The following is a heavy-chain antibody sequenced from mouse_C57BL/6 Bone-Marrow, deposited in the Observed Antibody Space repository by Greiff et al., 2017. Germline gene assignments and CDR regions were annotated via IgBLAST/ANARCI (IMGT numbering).Heavy chain of an antibody. Sequence: QVQLQQSGAELVRPGTSVKMSCKASGYTFTNYWIGWAKQRPGHGLEWIGDIYPGGGYTNYNEKFKGKATLTADKSSSPAYMQFSSLTSEDSAIYYCARRTYYSNYDAMDYWGQGASVTVSS. CDR2: IYPGGGYT. CDR1: GYTFTNYW. V-gene: IGHV1-63*01. J-gene: IGHJ4*01. D-gene: IGHD2-5*01. CDR3: ARRTYYSNYDAMDY.